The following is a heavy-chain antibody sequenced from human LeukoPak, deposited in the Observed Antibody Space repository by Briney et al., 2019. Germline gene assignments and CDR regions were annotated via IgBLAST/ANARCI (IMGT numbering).Heavy chain of an antibody. Sequence: SETLSLTCSVSGGCISSYYWSWLRQPPGKGLEWIGYIYYSGNTNYNPSLKSRVTISVDTSKKQFSLKLTSVTAADTAVYYCARTLYYYDSSGSPAHWYFDLWGRGTLVTVSS. D-gene: IGHD3-22*01. CDR1: GGCISSYY. V-gene: IGHV4-59*01. CDR3: ARTLYYYDSSGSPAHWYFDL. CDR2: IYYSGNT. J-gene: IGHJ2*01.